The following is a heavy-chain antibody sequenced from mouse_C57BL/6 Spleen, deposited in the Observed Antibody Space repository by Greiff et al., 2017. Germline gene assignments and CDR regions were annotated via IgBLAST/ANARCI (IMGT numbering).Heavy chain of an antibody. V-gene: IGHV1-55*01. CDR1: GYTFTSYW. CDR2: IYPGSGST. D-gene: IGHD2-2*01. J-gene: IGHJ4*01. Sequence: QVQLQQSGAELVKPGASVKMSCKASGYTFTSYWITWVKQRPGQGLEWIGDIYPGSGSTNYNEKFKSKATLTVDTSSSTAYMQLSSLTSEDSAVYYCAGAMVTTGAYYAMDYWGQGTSVTVSS. CDR3: AGAMVTTGAYYAMDY.